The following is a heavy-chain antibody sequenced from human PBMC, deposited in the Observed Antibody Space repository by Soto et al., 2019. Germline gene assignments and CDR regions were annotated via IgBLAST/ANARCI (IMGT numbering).Heavy chain of an antibody. CDR1: GFTFTSYD. CDR3: ARAGRNWGFDF. J-gene: IGHJ4*02. Sequence: QVQLVQSGAEVKRPGASVRVSCQASGFTFTSYDFNWVRQATGQGLEWLGWMNPNSGDTGYAQKVQGRVTMTRSTYISTAYMELSSLTSDYTAVYYCARAGRNWGFDFWGQGTLVTVSS. CDR2: MNPNSGDT. D-gene: IGHD7-27*01. V-gene: IGHV1-8*01.